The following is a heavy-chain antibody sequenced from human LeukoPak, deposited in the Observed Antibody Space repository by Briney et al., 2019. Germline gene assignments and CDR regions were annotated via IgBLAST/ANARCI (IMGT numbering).Heavy chain of an antibody. CDR2: ISVYNGNT. J-gene: IGHJ4*02. V-gene: IGHV1-18*01. CDR1: GYTFTNYG. CDR3: ARSPAIVGAAYNGYFDY. D-gene: IGHD1-26*01. Sequence: ASVTVSCTASGYTFTNYGISWVRQAPGQGLEWMGWISVYNGNTNSAQRLQGRVTMTTDTSTSTAYMELRSLRSDDTAVYYCARSPAIVGAAYNGYFDYWGQGTLVTVSS.